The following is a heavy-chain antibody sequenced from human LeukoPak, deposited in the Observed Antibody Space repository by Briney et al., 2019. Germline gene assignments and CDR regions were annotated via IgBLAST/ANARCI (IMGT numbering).Heavy chain of an antibody. CDR1: GGSISSGSYY. D-gene: IGHD3-16*01. J-gene: IGHJ4*02. V-gene: IGHV4-61*02. Sequence: PSETLSLTCTVSGGSISSGSYYWSWIRQPAGKGLEWIGRIYSSGSTNFNPSLKSRVTISVDKSKNQFSLKLSSVTAADTAVYYCARVTITFGGVKGIIYWGQGTLVTVSS. CDR3: ARVTITFGGVKGIIY. CDR2: IYSSGST.